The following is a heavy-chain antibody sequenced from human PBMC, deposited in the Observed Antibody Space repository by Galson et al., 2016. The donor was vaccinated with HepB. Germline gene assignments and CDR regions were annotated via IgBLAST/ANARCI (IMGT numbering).Heavy chain of an antibody. V-gene: IGHV3-15*01. CDR1: GFTFSTYG. J-gene: IGHJ4*02. D-gene: IGHD6-13*01. CDR3: TPLPTGQQPYYFDL. CDR2: MKSILDGGST. Sequence: SLRLSCAASGFTFSTYGMHWVRQAPGKGLEWVGRMKSILDGGSTDYAAPVKGRFTISRDDAKNTVYLQMKRLRMDDTATYYCTPLPTGQQPYYFDLWGQGTLAIVSS.